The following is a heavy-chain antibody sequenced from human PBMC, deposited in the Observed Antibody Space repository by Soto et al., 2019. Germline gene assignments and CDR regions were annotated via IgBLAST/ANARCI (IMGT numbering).Heavy chain of an antibody. CDR3: ATTTFYYYYGIDV. CDR1: GYTFTGYY. J-gene: IGHJ6*02. V-gene: IGHV1-2*04. Sequence: ASVKVSCKASGYTFTGYYMHWVRQAPGQGLEWMGWINPNSGGTNYAQKFQGWVTMTRDTSISTAYMELSRLRSDDTAVYYCATTTFYYYYGIDVWGQGTTVTVSS. CDR2: INPNSGGT.